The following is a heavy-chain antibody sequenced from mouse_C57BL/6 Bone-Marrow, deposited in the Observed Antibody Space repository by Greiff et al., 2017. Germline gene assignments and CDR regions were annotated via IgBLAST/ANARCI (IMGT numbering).Heavy chain of an antibody. CDR3: AWYYGSSYWYFDV. CDR2: INPSSGYT. CDR1: GYTFTSYT. Sequence: VQLQQSGAELARPGASVKMSCKASGYTFTSYTMHWVKQRPGQGLEWIGYINPSSGYTKYNQKFKDKATLTADKSSSPAYMQLSSLTSEDSAVYYCAWYYGSSYWYFDVWGTGTTVTVSS. V-gene: IGHV1-4*01. J-gene: IGHJ1*03. D-gene: IGHD1-1*01.